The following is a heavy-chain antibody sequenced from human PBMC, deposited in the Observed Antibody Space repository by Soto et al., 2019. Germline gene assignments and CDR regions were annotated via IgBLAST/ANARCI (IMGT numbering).Heavy chain of an antibody. V-gene: IGHV1-18*01. CDR3: ARTGYCSSTSCYTPYYYYGMDV. CDR2: ISVYNGNT. CDR1: GYTFTSYG. D-gene: IGHD2-2*02. J-gene: IGHJ6*02. Sequence: GASVKVSCKASGYTFTSYGISWVRQAPGQGLKWMGWISVYNGNTNYAQKLQGRVTMTTDTSTSTAYMELRSLRSDDTAVYYCARTGYCSSTSCYTPYYYYGMDVWGQGTTVTVSS.